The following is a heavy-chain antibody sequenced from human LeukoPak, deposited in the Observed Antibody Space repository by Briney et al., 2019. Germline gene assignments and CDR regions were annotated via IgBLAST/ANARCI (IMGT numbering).Heavy chain of an antibody. CDR1: VYTFTIYD. Sequence: GASVNVSFTASVYTFTIYDINWVRQATGQGLEWMGWMNPNSANTGNAHKFQSRVTITTNTSISTAYMELSSMRSEDTAVDYCARGRNWGDLARAINYYYYYMDVWGKGTTVTVSS. D-gene: IGHD3-16*01. CDR3: ARGRNWGDLARAINYYYYYMDV. V-gene: IGHV1-8*03. J-gene: IGHJ6*03. CDR2: MNPNSANT.